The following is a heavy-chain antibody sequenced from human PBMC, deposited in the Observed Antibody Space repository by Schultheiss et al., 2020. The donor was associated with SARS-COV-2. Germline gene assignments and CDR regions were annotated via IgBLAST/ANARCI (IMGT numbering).Heavy chain of an antibody. CDR3: ARGRREGITIFGVVPYTGWFDP. D-gene: IGHD3-3*01. V-gene: IGHV3-11*04. CDR1: GFTFSDYY. J-gene: IGHJ5*02. Sequence: GGSLRLSCAASGFTFSDYYMSWIRQAPGKGLEWVSYISSSGSTIYYADSVKGRFTISRDNAKNSLYLQMNSLRAEDTAVYYCARGRREGITIFGVVPYTGWFDPWGQGTLVTVSS. CDR2: ISSSGSTI.